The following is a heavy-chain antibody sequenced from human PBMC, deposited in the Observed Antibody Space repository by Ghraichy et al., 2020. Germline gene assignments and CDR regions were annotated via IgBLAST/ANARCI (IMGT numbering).Heavy chain of an antibody. Sequence: SGPTLVKPTQTLTLTCTFSGFSPSTSGMCVSWIRQPPGKALEWLALIDWDDDKYYSTSLKTRLTISKDTSKNQVVLTMTNMDPVDTATYYCARIRYPNQGLGGYDYWGQGTLVTVSS. CDR3: ARIRYPNQGLGGYDY. CDR1: GFSPSTSGMC. D-gene: IGHD3-16*01. V-gene: IGHV2-70*01. CDR2: IDWDDDK. J-gene: IGHJ4*02.